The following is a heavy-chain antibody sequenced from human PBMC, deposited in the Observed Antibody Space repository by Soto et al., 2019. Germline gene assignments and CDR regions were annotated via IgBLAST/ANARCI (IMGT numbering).Heavy chain of an antibody. D-gene: IGHD2-15*01. CDR1: GYTFTGYY. CDR3: ARDQGGDCSGGSCSYYYYGMDV. Sequence: QGQLVQSGAEVKKPGASVKVSCKASGYTFTGYYMHWVRQAPGQGLEWMGWINPNSGGTNYAQKFQGWVTMTRDTSISTAYMELSRLRSDDTAVYYCARDQGGDCSGGSCSYYYYGMDVWGQGTTVTVSS. J-gene: IGHJ6*02. CDR2: INPNSGGT. V-gene: IGHV1-2*04.